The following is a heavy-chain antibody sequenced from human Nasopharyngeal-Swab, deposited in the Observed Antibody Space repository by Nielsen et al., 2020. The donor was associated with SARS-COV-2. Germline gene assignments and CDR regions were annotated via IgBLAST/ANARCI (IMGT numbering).Heavy chain of an antibody. CDR3: ASPGYRSGHYFFDN. Sequence: SVTVSCQATEYIFSTYDINWVRQATSQGLEWMGWMSPTSGKTESAQKFLGRITMTRDTSTSTDYMELSSLTSGDTAIYYCASPGYRSGHYFFDNWGQGTLVTVSS. CDR2: MSPTSGKT. CDR1: EYIFSTYD. V-gene: IGHV1-8*01. D-gene: IGHD5-18*01. J-gene: IGHJ4*02.